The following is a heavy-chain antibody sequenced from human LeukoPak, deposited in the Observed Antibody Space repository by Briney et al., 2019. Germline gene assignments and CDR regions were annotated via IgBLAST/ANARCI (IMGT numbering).Heavy chain of an antibody. J-gene: IGHJ1*01. CDR2: INHSGST. D-gene: IGHD3-22*01. CDR3: ARGRRITMIVGRPAGYFQH. V-gene: IGHV4-34*01. CDR1: GGSFSGYY. Sequence: PSETLSLTCAVYGGSFSGYYWSWVRQPPGKGLEWIGEINHSGSTNYNPSLKSRVTISVDTSKNQFSLKLSSVTAADTAVYYCARGRRITMIVGRPAGYFQHWGQGTLVTVSS.